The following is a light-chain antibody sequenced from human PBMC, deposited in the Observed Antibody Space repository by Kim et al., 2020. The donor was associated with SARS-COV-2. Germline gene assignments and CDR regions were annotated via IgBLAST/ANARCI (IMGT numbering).Light chain of an antibody. V-gene: IGKV1-5*03. J-gene: IGKJ4*01. CDR3: QQYKTYPVT. CDR1: QNIDAW. CDR2: TAP. Sequence: SASVGDRVTITCRASQNIDAWLAWYQQKPGKAPKLLIYTAPTLESGVPSRFSGSGSGTEFTLTISSLQPDDFATYYCQQYKTYPVTFGGGTKLEI.